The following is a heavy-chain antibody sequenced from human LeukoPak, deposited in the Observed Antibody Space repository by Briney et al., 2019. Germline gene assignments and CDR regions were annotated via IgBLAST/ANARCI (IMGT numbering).Heavy chain of an antibody. Sequence: SETLSLTCTVSGGSISGYYWSWIRQPPGKRLEWIGNIYYSGTTKYNPSLKSRVTILVDTSKNDFSLKLNSVTTADTAVYFCARDRYSSSSRWFDPWGQGTLVTVSS. V-gene: IGHV4-59*01. CDR2: IYYSGTT. CDR1: GGSISGYY. CDR3: ARDRYSSSSRWFDP. J-gene: IGHJ5*02. D-gene: IGHD6-6*01.